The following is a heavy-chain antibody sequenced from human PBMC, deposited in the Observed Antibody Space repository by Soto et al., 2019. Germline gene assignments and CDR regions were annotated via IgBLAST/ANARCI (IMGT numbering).Heavy chain of an antibody. D-gene: IGHD2-2*01. CDR3: ARAPDIVVVPAAARSWFDP. J-gene: IGHJ5*02. CDR1: GGSISSGDYY. CDR2: IYYSGST. V-gene: IGHV4-30-4*01. Sequence: QVQLQESGPGLVKPSQTLSLTCTVSGGSISSGDYYWSWIRQPPGKGLEWIGYIYYSGSTYYNPSLKSLVTISVDTSKNQFSLKLSAVTAADTAVYYCARAPDIVVVPAAARSWFDPWGQGTLVTVSS.